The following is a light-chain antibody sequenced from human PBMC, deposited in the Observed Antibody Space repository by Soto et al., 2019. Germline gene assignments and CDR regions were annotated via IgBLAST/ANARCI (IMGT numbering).Light chain of an antibody. CDR2: GAS. J-gene: IGKJ1*01. CDR1: QSVSSSY. CDR3: QQYGSSRT. V-gene: IGKV3-20*01. Sequence: EIVLTQSPGTLSLSPGERATLSCRASQSVSSSYLAWYQQKPGQAPGLLIYGASSSATGIPDRFSGSGSGTDFTLTISRLEPEDFAVYYCQQYGSSRTFGQGTKVEIK.